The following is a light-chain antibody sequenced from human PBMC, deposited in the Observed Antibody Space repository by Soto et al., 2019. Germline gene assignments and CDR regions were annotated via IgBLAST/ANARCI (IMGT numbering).Light chain of an antibody. CDR1: QSVSSN. CDR3: QQYNNRPV. V-gene: IGKV3-15*01. Sequence: ELVMTQSPATLSVSPGERATLSCRASQSVSSNLAWYQQKPGQAPRLLIYGASTRATGIPARFSGSGSGTEFTLTISSLQSEDFAVYYCQQYNNRPVFGGGTKVDIK. CDR2: GAS. J-gene: IGKJ4*01.